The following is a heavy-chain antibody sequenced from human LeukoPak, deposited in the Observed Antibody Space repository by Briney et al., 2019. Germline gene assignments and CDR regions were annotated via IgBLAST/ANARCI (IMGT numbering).Heavy chain of an antibody. CDR2: ISGNGGST. Sequence: GGSLRLSCAASGFTFSSYAMSWVRLAPGKGLEWVSVISGNGGSTNYADSVKGRFTISRDNSKNTLYLQMNSLRAEDTAVYYCAKSLWFGELLITYDAFDIWGQGTMVTVSS. D-gene: IGHD3-10*01. CDR3: AKSLWFGELLITYDAFDI. J-gene: IGHJ3*02. CDR1: GFTFSSYA. V-gene: IGHV3-23*01.